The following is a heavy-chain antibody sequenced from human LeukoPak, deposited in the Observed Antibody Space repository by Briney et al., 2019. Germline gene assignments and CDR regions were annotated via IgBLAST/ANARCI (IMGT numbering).Heavy chain of an antibody. CDR3: ATDLAGLFDY. V-gene: IGHV3-74*01. Sequence: GSLRLSCAASGFTFSSSWMHWVRQAPGEGLVWVSRNPDGTTTSYADSVKGRFTISRHNARNTLFLQMNSLRVDDTAVYYYATDLAGLFDYWGRGTLVSVSS. J-gene: IGHJ4*02. CDR1: GFTFSSSW. CDR2: NPDGTTT.